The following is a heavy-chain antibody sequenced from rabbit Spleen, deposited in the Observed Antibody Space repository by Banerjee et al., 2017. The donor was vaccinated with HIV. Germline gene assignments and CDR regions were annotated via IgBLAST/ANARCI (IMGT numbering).Heavy chain of an antibody. CDR3: ARGSATMTMLITGYYFNL. D-gene: IGHD2-1*01. CDR1: GFTITNNYY. CDR2: IYDGSGTST. J-gene: IGHJ4*01. V-gene: IGHV1S45*01. Sequence: QEQLEESGGDLVQPEGSLTLTCTASGFTITNNYYMCWVRQAPGKGLEWIACIYDGSGTSTKYASWAKGRFTISKASSTTVTLQMTSLTAADTATYFCARGSATMTMLITGYYFNLWGPGTLVTVS.